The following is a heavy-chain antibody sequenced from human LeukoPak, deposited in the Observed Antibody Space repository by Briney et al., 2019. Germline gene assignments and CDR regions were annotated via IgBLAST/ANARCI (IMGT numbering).Heavy chain of an antibody. V-gene: IGHV4-59*01. CDR3: ARDRDIGTYYYYYGMDV. CDR2: IYYSGST. D-gene: IGHD1-26*01. J-gene: IGHJ6*02. CDR1: GGSISTFY. Sequence: SETLSLTYTVSGGSISTFYWSWIRQPPGKGLEWIGYIYYSGSTNYSPSLKSRLTISVDTSKNQFSLKLSSVTAADTAVYYCARDRDIGTYYYYYGMDVWGQGTTVTVSS.